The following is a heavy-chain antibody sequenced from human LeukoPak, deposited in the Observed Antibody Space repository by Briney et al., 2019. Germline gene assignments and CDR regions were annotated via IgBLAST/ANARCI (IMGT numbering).Heavy chain of an antibody. CDR3: ARWGCSSASCNASFDY. Sequence: ASVKVSCKASGYTFSDYAIHWVRQAPGRGLERMGWINSGIYKTRYSQDFQGRVTITRDTSARTVYMELSSLRSEDMAVYYCARWGCSSASCNASFDYWGQGTLVTVSS. J-gene: IGHJ4*02. CDR1: GYTFSDYA. V-gene: IGHV1-3*03. D-gene: IGHD2-2*01. CDR2: INSGIYKT.